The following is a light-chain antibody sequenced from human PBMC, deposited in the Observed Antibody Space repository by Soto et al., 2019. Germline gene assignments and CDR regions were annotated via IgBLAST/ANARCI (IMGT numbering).Light chain of an antibody. Sequence: QSALTQRPSASGSPGQSVTISCTGTSSDVGGYNYVSWYQQHPGKAPKFMIYEVSKRPSGVPDRFSGSKSGNTASLTVSGLQAEDEADYYCSSYAGSNFVVFGEGTKLTVL. CDR3: SSYAGSNFVV. CDR2: EVS. J-gene: IGLJ2*01. CDR1: SSDVGGYNY. V-gene: IGLV2-8*01.